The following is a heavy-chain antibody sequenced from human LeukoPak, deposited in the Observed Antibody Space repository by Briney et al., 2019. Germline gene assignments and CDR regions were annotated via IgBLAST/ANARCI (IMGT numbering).Heavy chain of an antibody. Sequence: SETLSLTCAASGGSISSTHWCKWVRQPPGKGLEWFGEIFHSGTTNYNPSVKSRFTISIDKAKNQFSLKLKSVTAADTAVYYCAKLEGRTVTRWYLDLWGRGTLVTVSS. CDR2: IFHSGTT. CDR1: GGSISSTHW. J-gene: IGHJ2*01. CDR3: AKLEGRTVTRWYLDL. V-gene: IGHV4-4*02. D-gene: IGHD4-17*01.